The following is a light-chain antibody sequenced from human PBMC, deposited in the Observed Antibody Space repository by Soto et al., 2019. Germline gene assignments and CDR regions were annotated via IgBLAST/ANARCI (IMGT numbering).Light chain of an antibody. J-gene: IGKJ3*01. Sequence: DVQMTQCPSSLSAAVGDRVSFTCQASQDISKFLNWYQHKPGQAPSLLIYDASKSQFGVPSRFSGSGSGTDFTFTISSLQPEDNATYYCQQYDNRPFTFGPGTKVDI. CDR2: DAS. V-gene: IGKV1-33*01. CDR1: QDISKF. CDR3: QQYDNRPFT.